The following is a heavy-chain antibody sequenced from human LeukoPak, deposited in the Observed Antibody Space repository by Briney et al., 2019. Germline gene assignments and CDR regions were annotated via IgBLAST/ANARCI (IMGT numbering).Heavy chain of an antibody. CDR3: AKALYGDYGRFDY. D-gene: IGHD4-17*01. CDR1: GFTFGDYA. Sequence: GGSLRLSCTGSGFTFGDYAMSWVRQAPGKGLDWVSTISDGGSDTHYADSVKGRFTISRDDSKNTLYLQMNSLRAEDTAVYYCAKALYGDYGRFDYWGQGTLVTVSS. CDR2: ISDGGSDT. J-gene: IGHJ4*02. V-gene: IGHV3-23*01.